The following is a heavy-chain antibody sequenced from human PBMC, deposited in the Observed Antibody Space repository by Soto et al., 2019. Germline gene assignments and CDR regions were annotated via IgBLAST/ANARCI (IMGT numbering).Heavy chain of an antibody. Sequence: ASVKVSCKASGDRFSSYGLSWVRQAPGQGLEWMGWMEPSTGRTGYAQKFQGRVTMTRDTSINTAYMELTTLTSDDTAFYYCARGVSAGVDYWGQGTLVTVSS. V-gene: IGHV1-8*01. J-gene: IGHJ4*02. CDR2: MEPSTGRT. CDR1: GDRFSSYG. CDR3: ARGVSAGVDY. D-gene: IGHD1-26*01.